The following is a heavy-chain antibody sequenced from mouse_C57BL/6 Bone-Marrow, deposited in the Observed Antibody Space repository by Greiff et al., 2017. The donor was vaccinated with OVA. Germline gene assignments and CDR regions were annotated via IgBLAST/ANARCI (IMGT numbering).Heavy chain of an antibody. CDR3: ARSITAGPSEDY. CDR2: IYPGSGST. CDR1: GYTFTSYW. D-gene: IGHD1-1*01. Sequence: QVQLQQPGAELVKPGASVKMSCKASGYTFTSYWITWVKQRPGQGLEWIGDIYPGSGSTNYNEKFKSKATLTVDTSSSTAYMQLSSLTSEDSAVYDCARSITAGPSEDYWGQGTTLTVSS. J-gene: IGHJ2*01. V-gene: IGHV1-55*01.